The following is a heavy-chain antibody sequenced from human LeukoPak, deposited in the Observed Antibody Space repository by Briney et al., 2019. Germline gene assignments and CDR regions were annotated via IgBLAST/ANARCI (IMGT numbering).Heavy chain of an antibody. D-gene: IGHD6-19*01. CDR1: GFTFSDYS. J-gene: IGHJ4*02. V-gene: IGHV3-21*01. CDR3: ARLIAVAGPYYSDY. CDR2: ISSSNNYV. Sequence: PGGSLRLSCAASGFTFSDYSMNWVRQAPGKGLEWVSSISSSNNYVYYPDSVKGRFTISRDNAKNSLYLQMNSLRAEDTAVYYCARLIAVAGPYYSDYWGQGNLVTVSS.